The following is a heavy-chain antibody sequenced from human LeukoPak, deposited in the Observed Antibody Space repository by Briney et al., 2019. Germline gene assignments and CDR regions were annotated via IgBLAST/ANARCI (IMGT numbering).Heavy chain of an antibody. D-gene: IGHD2-2*01. CDR1: GFTVSGDY. V-gene: IGHV3-53*01. Sequence: GGSLRLSCAASGFTVSGDYMSWVRQAPGKGLEWVSVLYSCGRTYYADSVKGRFTISRDNSKNTLYLQMNSLRAEDTAVYYCASRYCRGTSCFDAFEIWGQGTMVTVSS. CDR3: ASRYCRGTSCFDAFEI. CDR2: LYSCGRT. J-gene: IGHJ3*02.